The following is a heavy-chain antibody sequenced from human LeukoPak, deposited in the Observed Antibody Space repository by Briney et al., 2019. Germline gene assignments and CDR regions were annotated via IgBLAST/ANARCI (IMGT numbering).Heavy chain of an antibody. CDR1: GASISTYY. J-gene: IGHJ6*03. CDR2: IYTSEST. V-gene: IGHV4-4*07. Sequence: PSETLSLTCTVSGASISTYYWSWIRQPAGKGLEWIGHIYTSESTNYNPSLKSRVTISVDTSKNQFSLKLSSVTAADTAVYYCARGATMVRGEGMDVWGKGTTVTISS. CDR3: ARGATMVRGEGMDV. D-gene: IGHD3-10*01.